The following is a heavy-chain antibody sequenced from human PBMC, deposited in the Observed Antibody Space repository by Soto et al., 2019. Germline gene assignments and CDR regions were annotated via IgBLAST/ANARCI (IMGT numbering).Heavy chain of an antibody. Sequence: QVQLVESGGGVVQPGRSLRLSCAASGFTFSSYGMHWVRQAPGKGLEWVAVIWYDGSNKYYADSVKGRFTISRDNSKNTLYLQMNSLRAEDTAVYYCARPRLNYYDSSGPDAFDIWGQGTMVTVSS. J-gene: IGHJ3*02. D-gene: IGHD3-22*01. V-gene: IGHV3-33*01. CDR3: ARPRLNYYDSSGPDAFDI. CDR1: GFTFSSYG. CDR2: IWYDGSNK.